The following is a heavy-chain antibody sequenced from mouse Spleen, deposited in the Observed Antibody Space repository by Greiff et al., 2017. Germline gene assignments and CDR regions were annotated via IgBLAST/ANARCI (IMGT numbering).Heavy chain of an antibody. V-gene: IGHV5-9-4*01. CDR2: ISSGGSYT. J-gene: IGHJ2*01. CDR1: GFTFSSYA. Sequence: EVQLVESGGGLVKPGGSLKLSCAASGFTFSSYAMSWVRQSPEKRLEWVAEISSGGSYTYYPDTVTGRFTISRDNAKNTLYLEMSSLRSEDTAMYYCARDGDYLFDYWGQGTTLTVSS. CDR3: ARDGDYLFDY. D-gene: IGHD2-4*01.